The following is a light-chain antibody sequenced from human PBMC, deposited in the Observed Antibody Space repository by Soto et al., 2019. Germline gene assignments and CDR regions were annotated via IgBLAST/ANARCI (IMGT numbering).Light chain of an antibody. J-gene: IGLJ1*01. V-gene: IGLV2-14*01. CDR1: SSDVGGYNY. Sequence: QSVLTQPASVSGSPGQSITISCTGTSSDVGGYNYVSWYQQHPGKAPKLMIYEVRNRPSGVSNRFSGSKSGNTASLTISGLQAVDEADYYCTSYTSISLYVFGTGTKVTVL. CDR3: TSYTSISLYV. CDR2: EVR.